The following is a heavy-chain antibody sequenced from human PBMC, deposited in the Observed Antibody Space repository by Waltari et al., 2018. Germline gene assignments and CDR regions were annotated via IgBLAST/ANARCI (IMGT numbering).Heavy chain of an antibody. CDR3: ARDRGRGLYLDS. CDR2: VRGDGRT. D-gene: IGHD2-15*01. CDR1: GDSMSSSDC. V-gene: IGHV4-4*02. J-gene: IGHJ4*02. Sequence: QLKLQESGPGLVKPSGTLSLTCGVSGDSMSSSDCWSWVRQPPGKGPEWVGQVRGDGRTNYNPPFASRVTMSLDTSNDQFSLTMTSATAADTAVYYCARDRGRGLYLDSWGPGTLVTVSP.